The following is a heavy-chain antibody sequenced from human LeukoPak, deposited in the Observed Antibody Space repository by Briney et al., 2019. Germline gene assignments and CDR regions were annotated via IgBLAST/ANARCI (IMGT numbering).Heavy chain of an antibody. CDR1: GYTFTGYY. CDR2: INPNSGGT. J-gene: IGHJ5*02. D-gene: IGHD3-10*01. Sequence: ASVKVSCKASGYTFTGYYMHWVRQAPGQGLEWMGWINPNSGGTNYAQKFQGRVTMTRDTSISTAYMQLSSLISDDTAVYYCASPDYYGSGSYQFDPWGQGALVIVSS. CDR3: ASPDYYGSGSYQFDP. V-gene: IGHV1-2*02.